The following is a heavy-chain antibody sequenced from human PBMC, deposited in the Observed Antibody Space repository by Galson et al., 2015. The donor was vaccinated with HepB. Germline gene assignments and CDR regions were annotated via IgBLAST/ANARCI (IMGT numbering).Heavy chain of an antibody. D-gene: IGHD3-22*01. J-gene: IGHJ4*02. V-gene: IGHV4-39*01. CDR2: ISYSGST. Sequence: ETLSLTCTVSGGSINSSTFYWGWIRQPPGKGLEWIGSISYSGSTYYNPSLKSRVTISVDTSKSQFSLKLTSVTAADTAVYYCARGPYYYDSSGYYSLLFDYWGQGTLVTASS. CDR1: GGSINSSTFY. CDR3: ARGPYYYDSSGYYSLLFDY.